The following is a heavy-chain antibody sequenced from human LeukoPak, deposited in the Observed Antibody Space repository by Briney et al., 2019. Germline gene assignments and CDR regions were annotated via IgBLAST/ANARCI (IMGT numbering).Heavy chain of an antibody. Sequence: GGSLRLSCAASGFPFSSYSMTWVRQAPGKGLEWVANIKPDGTTKFYVDSVKGRFTISRDSALNSLYLQMNSLRAEDTAIYYCARSIPYGTTWYGRSDYWGQGTLVTVSS. J-gene: IGHJ4*02. CDR1: GFPFSSYS. CDR3: ARSIPYGTTWYGRSDY. CDR2: IKPDGTTK. D-gene: IGHD6-13*01. V-gene: IGHV3-7*03.